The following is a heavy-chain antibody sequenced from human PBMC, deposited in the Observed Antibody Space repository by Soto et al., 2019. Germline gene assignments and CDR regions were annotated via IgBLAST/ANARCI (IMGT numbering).Heavy chain of an antibody. CDR1: GGSFSGYY. D-gene: IGHD5-12*01. Sequence: KSSETLSLTCAVYGGSFSGYYWSWIRQPPGKGLEWIGEINHSGSTNYNPSLKSRVTISVDTSKNQFSLKLSSVTAADTAVYYCARVATLYYYYYYGMDVWGQGTTVTVSS. CDR2: INHSGST. CDR3: ARVATLYYYYYYGMDV. J-gene: IGHJ6*02. V-gene: IGHV4-34*01.